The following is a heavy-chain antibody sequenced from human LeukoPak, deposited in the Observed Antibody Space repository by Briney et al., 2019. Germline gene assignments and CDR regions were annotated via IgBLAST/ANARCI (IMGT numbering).Heavy chain of an antibody. Sequence: GGSLRLSCAASGFTFNNYGIHWVRQAPGKGLECVALISFDGSNKYYADSVKGRFTISRDNSKNTLYLQMNSLRAEDTAVYYCAKGSYYDSDGFYQHFDYWGQGTLVTVSS. CDR2: ISFDGSNK. CDR3: AKGSYYDSDGFYQHFDY. CDR1: GFTFNNYG. J-gene: IGHJ4*02. D-gene: IGHD3-22*01. V-gene: IGHV3-30*18.